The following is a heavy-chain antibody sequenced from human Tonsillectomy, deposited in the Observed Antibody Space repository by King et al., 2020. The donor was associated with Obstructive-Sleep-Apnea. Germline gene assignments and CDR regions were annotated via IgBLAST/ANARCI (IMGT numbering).Heavy chain of an antibody. CDR3: APSPVGGYGGVRGFDY. V-gene: IGHV4-4*02. Sequence: QLQESGPGLVKPSGTLSLTCAVSGGSISSSNWWSWVRQPPGKGLEWIGEIYHSGRTNYNPSLKSRVTISVDKSKTQFSLKLSSVTAADPAVYYCAPSPVGGYGGVRGFDYWGQGTLVTVSS. CDR1: GGSISSSNW. CDR2: IYHSGRT. D-gene: IGHD5-12*01. J-gene: IGHJ4*02.